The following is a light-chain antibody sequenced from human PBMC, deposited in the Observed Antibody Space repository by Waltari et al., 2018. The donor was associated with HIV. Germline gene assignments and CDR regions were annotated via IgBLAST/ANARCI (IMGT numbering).Light chain of an antibody. Sequence: QSALTQPPSASGTPGQRVTIPCSGSSSNVGRNAVYWYQKFPGSAPQLVSYRDNQRPPGVSDRFSGSKSGAAASLAISGLRSEDEADFYCSTWDDSLKDVLFGGGTKLTVL. CDR1: SSNVGRNA. CDR2: RDN. CDR3: STWDDSLKDVL. J-gene: IGLJ2*01. V-gene: IGLV1-47*01.